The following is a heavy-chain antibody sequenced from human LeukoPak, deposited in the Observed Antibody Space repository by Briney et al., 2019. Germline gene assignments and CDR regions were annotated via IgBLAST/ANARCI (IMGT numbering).Heavy chain of an antibody. V-gene: IGHV3-30*03. CDR2: ISYDGSNK. CDR1: GFTFSSYG. Sequence: PGGSLRLSCAASGFTFSSYGMHWVRQAPGKGLEWVAVISYDGSNKYYADSVKGRCTISRDRSRNTLYLQMNNLRVEDTAVYYCAAEYCGGGFCYTRHSGHDYWGQGTLVTVSS. CDR3: AAEYCGGGFCYTRHSGHDY. J-gene: IGHJ4*02. D-gene: IGHD2-15*01.